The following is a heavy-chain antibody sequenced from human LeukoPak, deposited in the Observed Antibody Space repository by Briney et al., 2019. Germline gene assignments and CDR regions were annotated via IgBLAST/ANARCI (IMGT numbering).Heavy chain of an antibody. CDR2: VDPEDGET. CDR1: GYTFTDYY. Sequence: ASVKVSCKVSGYTFTDYYMHWVQQAPGKGLEWMGLVDPEDGETIYAEKFQGRVTITADTSTDTAYMELSSLRSEDTAVYYCATLTTVTKFYYYYYMDVGGKGTTVTVSS. V-gene: IGHV1-69-2*01. J-gene: IGHJ6*03. CDR3: ATLTTVTKFYYYYYMDV. D-gene: IGHD4-17*01.